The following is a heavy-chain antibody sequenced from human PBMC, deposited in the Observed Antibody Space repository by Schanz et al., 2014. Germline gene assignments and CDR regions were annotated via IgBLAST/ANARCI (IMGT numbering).Heavy chain of an antibody. J-gene: IGHJ4*02. Sequence: EMQLVESGGGLIQPGGSLRLSCAASGFTFGTFWMSWVRQAPGKGLEWVANINQDGSDKSYVDSVKGRFTISRDNAKNSLYLQMNSLRAEDTAVYYCARDKGGYYPFDYWGQGSLVTVSS. CDR2: INQDGSDK. D-gene: IGHD3-22*01. CDR3: ARDKGGYYPFDY. V-gene: IGHV3-7*01. CDR1: GFTFGTFW.